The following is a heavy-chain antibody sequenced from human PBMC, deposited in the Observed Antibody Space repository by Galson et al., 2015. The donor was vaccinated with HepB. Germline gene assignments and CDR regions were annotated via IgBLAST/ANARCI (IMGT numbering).Heavy chain of an antibody. V-gene: IGHV3-23*01. J-gene: IGHJ4*02. CDR2: ISGSGGST. Sequence: SLRLSCAASEFTFSSYAMSWVRQAPGKGLEWVSAISGSGGSTYYADSVKGRFTISRDNSKNTLYLQMNSLRAEDTAVYYCAKPGGELSFFFWSIVSASYFDYWGQGTLVTVSS. CDR1: EFTFSSYA. D-gene: IGHD3-16*02. CDR3: AKPGGELSFFFWSIVSASYFDY.